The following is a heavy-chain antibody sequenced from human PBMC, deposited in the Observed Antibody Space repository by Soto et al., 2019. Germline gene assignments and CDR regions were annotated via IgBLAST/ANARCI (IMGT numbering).Heavy chain of an antibody. V-gene: IGHV1-69*01. Sequence: QVQLVQSGADVKKPGSSVKVSCQASGVTFSSETLGWVRQAPGQGLEWAGGIIPLFGTASYAQKFQGRVTFTADESTSTGYMELSSLRSDDTAVYFCATELGENPASPFDAWGQGTLVTVSS. CDR3: ATELGENPASPFDA. D-gene: IGHD3-10*01. CDR1: GVTFSSET. CDR2: IIPLFGTA. J-gene: IGHJ4*02.